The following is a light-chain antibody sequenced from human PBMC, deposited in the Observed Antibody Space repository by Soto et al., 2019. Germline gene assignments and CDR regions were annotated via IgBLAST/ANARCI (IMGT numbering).Light chain of an antibody. CDR1: QSINSW. V-gene: IGKV1-5*03. Sequence: DIQMTQSPSTLSASVGDRVTITCRASQSINSWLAWYQQRPGKAPKLLIYKASSLESGVPSRFSGSGSGTEFTLTISSLQPDDFATYYCQQYTSPPWTFGQGTKVDNK. CDR3: QQYTSPPWT. J-gene: IGKJ1*01. CDR2: KAS.